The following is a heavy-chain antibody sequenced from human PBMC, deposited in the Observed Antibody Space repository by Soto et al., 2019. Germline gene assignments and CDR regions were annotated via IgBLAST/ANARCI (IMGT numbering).Heavy chain of an antibody. V-gene: IGHV4-59*01. CDR1: GGSIVDYY. D-gene: IGHD1-7*01. Sequence: SETLSLTCSVSGGSIVDYYWSWIRQPPGKGLEWIGFIYYTGNARYNPSLGSRVTISLDTSKNQFSLKLTSATAADTAFYYCARDVNRWELRGFFDPWGRGALVTVSS. CDR3: ARDVNRWELRGFFDP. CDR2: IYYTGNA. J-gene: IGHJ5*02.